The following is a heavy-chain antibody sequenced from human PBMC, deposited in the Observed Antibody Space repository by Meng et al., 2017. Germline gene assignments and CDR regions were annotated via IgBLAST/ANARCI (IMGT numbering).Heavy chain of an antibody. CDR3: ARDSSSGWYHNY. CDR1: GFSVPTSY. J-gene: IGHJ4*02. Sequence: AHPAETGGGLIRPWGSLGLSCTASGFSVPTSYMGWVRQAPGKGLEWVSVIYSGGSTYYADSVKGRFSISRDNSKNTLYLQMNSLRAEDTAVYFCARDSSSGWYHNYWGQGTLVTVSS. V-gene: IGHV3-53*02. CDR2: IYSGGST. D-gene: IGHD6-19*01.